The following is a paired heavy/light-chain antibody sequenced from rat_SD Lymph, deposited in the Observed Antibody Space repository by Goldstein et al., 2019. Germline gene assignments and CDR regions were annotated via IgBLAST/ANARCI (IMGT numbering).Light chain of an antibody. Sequence: DVVMTQTPVSLPVSLGGQASISCRSSQSLVHSNGNTYLHWYLQKPGQSPQLLIYRVSNRFSGVPDRFSGSGSGTDFTLKISRVEPEDLGDYYCLQSTHFPWTFGGGTKLELK. V-gene: IGKV1S22*01. J-gene: IGKJ1*01. CDR1: QSLVHSNGNTY. CDR2: RVS. CDR3: LQSTHFPWT.
Heavy chain of an antibody. D-gene: IGHD3-1*01. Sequence: VQLVESGGGLVQPGKSLKLSCSASGFTFSSYGMHWIRQAPGKGLDWVAYISSSSGTVYADAVKGRFTISRDNAKNTLYLQLNSLKSEDTAIYYCAGAQGYWGQGVMVTVSS. CDR2: ISSSSGT. V-gene: IGHV5-62*01. CDR1: GFTFSSYG. CDR3: AGAQGY. J-gene: IGHJ2*01.